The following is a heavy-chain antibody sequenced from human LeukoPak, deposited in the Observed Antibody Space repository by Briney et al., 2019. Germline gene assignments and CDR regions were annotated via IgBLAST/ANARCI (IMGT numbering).Heavy chain of an antibody. V-gene: IGHV3-33*01. CDR2: IWYDGSNK. D-gene: IGHD6-13*01. J-gene: IGHJ5*02. CDR3: AREGKAAGTSGWIDP. CDR1: GFTFSDYA. Sequence: GSLILSCAAAGFTFSDYAMHWVRQVPGKGLEWVAVIWYDGSNKYHADSVKSRFTISRDNSKNTLYLEMNSLKVEDTAVSYCAREGKAAGTSGWIDPWGQGTLVTVSS.